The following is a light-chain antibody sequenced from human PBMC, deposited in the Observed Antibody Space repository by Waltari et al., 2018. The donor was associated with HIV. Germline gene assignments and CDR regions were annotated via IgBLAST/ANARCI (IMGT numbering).Light chain of an antibody. Sequence: MMQSPDILPVSPGEGVTLTCRASQSVNTNVAWYQQRPGQAPRLLIYGASTRAAGFPARFSGRGSGTEFTLTISSLQSEDFALYFCHQYNNWPYTFGQGTKLDIK. CDR1: QSVNTN. CDR2: GAS. V-gene: IGKV3-15*01. J-gene: IGKJ2*01. CDR3: HQYNNWPYT.